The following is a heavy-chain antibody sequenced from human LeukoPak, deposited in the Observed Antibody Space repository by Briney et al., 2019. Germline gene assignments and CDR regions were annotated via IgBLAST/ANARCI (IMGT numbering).Heavy chain of an antibody. V-gene: IGHV3-23*01. D-gene: IGHD3-3*01. CDR2: ISGSGGST. CDR3: AQDSRFLARLDYYVAY. CDR1: GFTFSSYA. Sequence: QSGGSLRLSCAASGFTFSSYAMSWVRQAPGKGLEWVSAISGSGGSTYYADSVKGRFTISRDNSKNTLYLQMNSLRAEDTAVYYFAQDSRFLARLDYYVAYWGQGTLVTVSS. J-gene: IGHJ4*02.